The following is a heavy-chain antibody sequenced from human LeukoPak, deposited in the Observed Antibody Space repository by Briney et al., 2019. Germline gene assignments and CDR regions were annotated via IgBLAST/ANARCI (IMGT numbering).Heavy chain of an antibody. CDR3: ARGDGRDGYNFAY. CDR2: INSDGSST. CDR1: GFTFSSYW. V-gene: IGHV3-74*01. D-gene: IGHD5-24*01. J-gene: IGHJ4*02. Sequence: GGSLRLSCAASGFTFSSYWVHWVRHAPGKGLVWVSRINSDGSSTSYADSVKGRFTISRDNAKNTLYLQMNSLRAEDTAVYYCARGDGRDGYNFAYWGQGTLVTVSS.